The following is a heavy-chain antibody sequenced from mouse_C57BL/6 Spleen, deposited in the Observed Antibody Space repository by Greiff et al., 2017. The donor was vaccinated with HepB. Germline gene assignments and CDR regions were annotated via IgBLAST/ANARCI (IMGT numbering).Heavy chain of an antibody. V-gene: IGHV5-16*01. Sequence: EVKLVESEGGLVQPGSSMKLSCTASGFTFSDYYMAWVRQFPEKGLEWVANINCDGSSTYYLDSFKSRFIISRDNANNILYLQMSSLKSEDTATYYCARDREGYFDYWGQGTTLTVSS. J-gene: IGHJ2*01. CDR3: ARDREGYFDY. D-gene: IGHD3-1*01. CDR1: GFTFSDYY. CDR2: INCDGSST.